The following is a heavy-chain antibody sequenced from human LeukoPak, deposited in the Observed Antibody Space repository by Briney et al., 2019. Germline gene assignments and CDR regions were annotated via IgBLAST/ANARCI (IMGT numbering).Heavy chain of an antibody. CDR2: IYYSGST. CDR3: ARCIAAAGGGDNWFDP. Sequence: PSETLSLICTVSGGSISSGDYYWSWVRQPPGKGLEWIGYIYYSGSTYYNPSLKSRVTISVDTSKNQFSLKLSSVTAADTAVYYCARCIAAAGGGDNWFDPWGQGTLVTVSS. CDR1: GGSISSGDYY. D-gene: IGHD6-13*01. V-gene: IGHV4-30-4*01. J-gene: IGHJ5*02.